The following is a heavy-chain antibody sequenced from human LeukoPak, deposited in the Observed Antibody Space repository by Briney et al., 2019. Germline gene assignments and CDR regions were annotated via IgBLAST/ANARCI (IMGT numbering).Heavy chain of an antibody. V-gene: IGHV4-39*01. CDR1: GGSISSSSYY. CDR3: ARRRVTVTTPLDAFDI. D-gene: IGHD4-17*01. J-gene: IGHJ3*02. Sequence: SETLSRTCTVSGGSISSSSYYWGWPRQPPGKGLEWIRSIYYSGSTNYNPSLKRRVTISVATSKNQFPLKLSSVTAADTASYYCARRRVTVTTPLDAFDIWGQGTMVTVSS. CDR2: IYYSGST.